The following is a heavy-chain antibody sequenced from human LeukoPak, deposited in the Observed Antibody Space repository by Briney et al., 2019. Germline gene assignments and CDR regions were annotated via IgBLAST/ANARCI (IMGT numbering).Heavy chain of an antibody. V-gene: IGHV5-51*01. CDR3: ARASRGGYNQNFDH. Sequence: RPGESLRISCKGSGYSFTSYWISWVRQMPGKGLEWMGIIYPGGSETRYDPSFQGQVTISADMSTSTAYLQWSSLRASDTAMYYCARASRGGYNQNFDHWGQGTLVTVSS. CDR2: IYPGGSET. D-gene: IGHD5-24*01. J-gene: IGHJ4*02. CDR1: GYSFTSYW.